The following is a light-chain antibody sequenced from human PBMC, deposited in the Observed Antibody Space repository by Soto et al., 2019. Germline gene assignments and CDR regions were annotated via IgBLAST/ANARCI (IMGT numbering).Light chain of an antibody. CDR2: EGS. CDR1: SSDVGSYNL. Sequence: QSALTQPASVSGSPGQSITISCTGTSSDVGSYNLVSWYQQHPGKAHKLMIYEGSKRPSGVSNRFSGSKSGNTASLTISGLQAEDEADYYCCSYAGSPYVFGTGTKVTDL. J-gene: IGLJ1*01. V-gene: IGLV2-23*01. CDR3: CSYAGSPYV.